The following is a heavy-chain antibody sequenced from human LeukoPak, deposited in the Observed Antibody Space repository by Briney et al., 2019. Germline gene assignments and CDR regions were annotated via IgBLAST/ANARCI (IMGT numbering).Heavy chain of an antibody. CDR1: GFTFSGSA. Sequence: GGSLRLSCAASGFTFSGSAMLWVRQASGKGLEWVGRIRSKANTYATAYATPVKGRFIISRDDSKNTAYLQMNSLKTEDTAVYYCTRHNYYEDGFDYWGQGTLVTVSS. J-gene: IGHJ4*02. D-gene: IGHD3-22*01. CDR2: IRSKANTYAT. V-gene: IGHV3-73*01. CDR3: TRHNYYEDGFDY.